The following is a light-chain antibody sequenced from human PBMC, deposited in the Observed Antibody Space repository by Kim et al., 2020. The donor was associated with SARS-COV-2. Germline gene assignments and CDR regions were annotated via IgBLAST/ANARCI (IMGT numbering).Light chain of an antibody. CDR3: GTWDTSRSAGV. CDR1: SSNIGNNY. V-gene: IGLV1-51*01. Sequence: GQNIPISCYRSSSNIGNNYASRYQHHPETAPKLLIYDNHERPSWIPDRLSGSKSRTSATLGITGLQTGDEADYYCGTWDTSRSAGVFGGGTQLTVL. CDR2: DNH. J-gene: IGLJ3*02.